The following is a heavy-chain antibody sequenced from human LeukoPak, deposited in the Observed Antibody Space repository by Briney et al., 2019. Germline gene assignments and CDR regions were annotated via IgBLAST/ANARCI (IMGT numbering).Heavy chain of an antibody. V-gene: IGHV4-34*01. CDR2: INHSGST. CDR3: ARGPRGYGSGMRLYYYYYGMDV. D-gene: IGHD3-10*01. CDR1: GGSFSGYY. J-gene: IGHJ6*02. Sequence: PSETLSLTCAVYGGSFSGYYWSWIRQPPGKGLEWIGEINHSGSTNYNPSLKSRVTISVDTSKNQFSLKLSSVTAADTAVYYCARGPRGYGSGMRLYYYYYGMDVWGQGTTVTVSS.